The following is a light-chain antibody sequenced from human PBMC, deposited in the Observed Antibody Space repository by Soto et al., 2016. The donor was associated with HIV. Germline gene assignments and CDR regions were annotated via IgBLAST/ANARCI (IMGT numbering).Light chain of an antibody. J-gene: IGKJ1*01. CDR1: QSLVHSNGNTY. CDR3: MQHTHWPWS. Sequence: DVVMTQSPLSLPVTLGQTASISCRSSQSLVHSNGNTYLIWFQQRPGQSPRRLIDRVSNRESGVPDRFSGSGSGTDFTLKVSRVEADDVGVYYCMQHTHWPWSFGQGTEGGNQT. CDR2: RVS. V-gene: IGKV2-30*02.